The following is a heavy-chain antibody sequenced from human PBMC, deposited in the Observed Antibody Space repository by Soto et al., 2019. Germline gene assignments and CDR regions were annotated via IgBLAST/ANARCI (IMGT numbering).Heavy chain of an antibody. CDR3: ARDRGDLGSGMDV. J-gene: IGHJ6*02. Sequence: QVQLQESGPGLVKPSQTLSLSCNVSGGSISSGDYYWSWIRQRPGKGLEWIGYISDSGSTYYNPSLKGRVIISVDASKNQFSLKLNSVTAADTAVYYCARDRGDLGSGMDVWGQGTTVTVSS. CDR2: ISDSGST. D-gene: IGHD7-27*01. V-gene: IGHV4-31*03. CDR1: GGSISSGDYY.